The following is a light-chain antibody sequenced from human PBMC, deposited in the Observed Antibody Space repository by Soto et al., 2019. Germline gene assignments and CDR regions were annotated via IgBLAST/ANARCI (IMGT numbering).Light chain of an antibody. CDR3: KQSFTVPIT. CDR1: QSIAGY. V-gene: IGKV1-39*01. Sequence: DIQMTQSPSSLSASVGDRVTITCRASQSIAGYLSWYQQKPGKAHKFLIYSAYTLQRGVQSRFGGSGSGTDFTLTITGLQPEDFATYYCKQSFTVPITFGQGTRLEIK. CDR2: SAY. J-gene: IGKJ5*01.